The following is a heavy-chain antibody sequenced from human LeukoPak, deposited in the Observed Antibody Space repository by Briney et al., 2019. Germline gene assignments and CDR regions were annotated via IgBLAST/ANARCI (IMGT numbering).Heavy chain of an antibody. J-gene: IGHJ4*02. V-gene: IGHV3-23*01. Sequence: GGSLRLSCAASGFTFSSYAMSWVRQAPGKGLEWVSAISGSGGSTYYADSVKGRFTISRDDSKNTLYLQMNSLRAEDTAVYYCAKRTYYDFWSGYPDSWGQGTLVTVSS. CDR3: AKRTYYDFWSGYPDS. CDR2: ISGSGGST. CDR1: GFTFSSYA. D-gene: IGHD3-3*01.